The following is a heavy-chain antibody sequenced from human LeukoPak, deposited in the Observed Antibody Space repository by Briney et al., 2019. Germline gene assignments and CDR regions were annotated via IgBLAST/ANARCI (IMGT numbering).Heavy chain of an antibody. D-gene: IGHD6-13*01. CDR2: IPGSGGAT. Sequence: GGSLRLSCEASGFTFSSYAIRWVRQAPGTGLEWVSSIPGSGGATYYADSVRGRFSISRDSSKNTVYLQMNSLRDEDTAVYYCAKSKGIAAQGYFGYWGQGTLVTVSS. J-gene: IGHJ4*02. CDR3: AKSKGIAAQGYFGY. V-gene: IGHV3-23*01. CDR1: GFTFSSYA.